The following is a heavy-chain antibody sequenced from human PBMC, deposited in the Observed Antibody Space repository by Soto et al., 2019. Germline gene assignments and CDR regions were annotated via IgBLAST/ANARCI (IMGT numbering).Heavy chain of an antibody. CDR3: ARLSAAWFDP. D-gene: IGHD6-19*01. CDR2: IYHSGSP. V-gene: IGHV4-61*01. Sequence: QVQLQESGPGLVKPSETLSLTCTVSGGSVSSGSYHWGWIRQPPGKGLEWIGYIYHSGSPNYNPSLKSRVPISVDTSKNQFSLSLTSVTAADTAVYYCARLSAAWFDPWGQGTLVTVAS. CDR1: GGSVSSGSYH. J-gene: IGHJ5*02.